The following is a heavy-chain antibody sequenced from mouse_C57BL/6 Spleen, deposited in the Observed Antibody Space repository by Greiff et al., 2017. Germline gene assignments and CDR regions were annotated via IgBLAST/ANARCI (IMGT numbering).Heavy chain of an antibody. Sequence: EVQLVESEGGLVQPGSSMKLSCTASGFTFSDYYMAWVRQVPEKGLEWVANINYDGSSTYYLDSLKSRFIISRDNAKNILYLQMSSLKSEDTATYYCARDLDYYGSRGFDYWGQGTTLTVSS. D-gene: IGHD1-1*01. J-gene: IGHJ2*01. CDR1: GFTFSDYY. CDR2: INYDGSST. V-gene: IGHV5-16*01. CDR3: ARDLDYYGSRGFDY.